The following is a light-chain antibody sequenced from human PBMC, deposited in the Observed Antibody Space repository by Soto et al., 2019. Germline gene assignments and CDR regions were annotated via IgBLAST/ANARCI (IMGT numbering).Light chain of an antibody. CDR2: RAS. CDR1: SSNIGSNY. V-gene: IGLV1-47*01. CDR3: ASWDDTLNGLV. Sequence: QSVLTQPPSASGTPGQRVTISCSPSSSNIGSNYVYCYQQVPGTAPRLLTYRASQRPSGVPDRFSGSKSGISASLAISGLRSEDAADYYCASWDDTLNGLVFGGGTKLTVL. J-gene: IGLJ2*01.